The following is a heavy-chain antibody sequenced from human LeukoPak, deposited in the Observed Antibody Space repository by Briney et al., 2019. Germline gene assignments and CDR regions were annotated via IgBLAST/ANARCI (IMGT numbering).Heavy chain of an antibody. J-gene: IGHJ4*02. CDR3: ARGHYDFWSGSPPDY. V-gene: IGHV3-74*01. CDR2: INTDGSST. CDR1: GFTFSSYW. D-gene: IGHD3-3*01. Sequence: GGSLRLSCAASGFTFSSYWMHWVRQAPGKGLVWVSRINTDGSSTSYADSVKGRFTISRVNAKNTLYLQMNSLRAEDTAVYYCARGHYDFWSGSPPDYWGQGTLITVSS.